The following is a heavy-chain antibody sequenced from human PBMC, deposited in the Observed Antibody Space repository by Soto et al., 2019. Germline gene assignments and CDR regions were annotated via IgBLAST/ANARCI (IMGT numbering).Heavy chain of an antibody. CDR2: ISYDGNSN. CDR1: GFIFSTYA. V-gene: IGHV3-30-3*01. J-gene: IGHJ5*02. CDR3: ARDSVPLAGTSWAGNRLDP. Sequence: QVQLVESGGGVVQPGGSLRLSCAASGFIFSTYAMYWVRQTPGKGLEWVAVISYDGNSNFYTDSVKGRFTISRDNSRNTLYRQMNNLRTEDTALYFCARDSVPLAGTSWAGNRLDPWGQGTLVTVSS. D-gene: IGHD6-13*01.